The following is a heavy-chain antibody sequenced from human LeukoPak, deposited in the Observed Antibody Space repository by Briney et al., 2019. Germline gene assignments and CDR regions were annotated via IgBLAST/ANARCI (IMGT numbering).Heavy chain of an antibody. Sequence: EASVKVSRKASGYTLTSYYMHWVRQAPGQGLEWMGIINPSGGSTSYAQKFQGRVTMTRDTSTSTVYMELSSLRSEDTAVYYCARGSRESIAARPLFYFDYWGQGTLVTVSS. V-gene: IGHV1-46*01. CDR2: INPSGGST. J-gene: IGHJ4*02. CDR3: ARGSRESIAARPLFYFDY. CDR1: GYTLTSYY. D-gene: IGHD6-6*01.